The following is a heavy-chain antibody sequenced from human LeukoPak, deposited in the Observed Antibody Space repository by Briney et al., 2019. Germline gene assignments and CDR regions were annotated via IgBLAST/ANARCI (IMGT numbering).Heavy chain of an antibody. V-gene: IGHV3-30*04. Sequence: QAGGSLRLSCAASGFTLSSFSMHWVRQAPGKGLEWVAVISYDGSNKYYSDSVKGRFTISRDNSKNTLYVQMNSLRAEDTAVYYCAKAPSGTYFDYWGQGTLVTVSS. D-gene: IGHD3-10*01. J-gene: IGHJ4*02. CDR2: ISYDGSNK. CDR1: GFTLSSFS. CDR3: AKAPSGTYFDY.